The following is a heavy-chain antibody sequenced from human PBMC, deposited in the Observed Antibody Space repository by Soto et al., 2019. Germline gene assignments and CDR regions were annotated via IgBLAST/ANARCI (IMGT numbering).Heavy chain of an antibody. CDR3: ATSNTRYSSGYYFDY. CDR1: GYTLTELS. Sequence: ASVKVSCKVSGYTLTELSMHWVRQAPGKGLEWMGGFDPEDGETIYAQKFQGRVTMTEDTSTDTAYMELSSLRSEGTAVYYCATSNTRYSSGYYFDYWGQGTLVTVSS. J-gene: IGHJ4*02. D-gene: IGHD6-19*01. V-gene: IGHV1-24*01. CDR2: FDPEDGET.